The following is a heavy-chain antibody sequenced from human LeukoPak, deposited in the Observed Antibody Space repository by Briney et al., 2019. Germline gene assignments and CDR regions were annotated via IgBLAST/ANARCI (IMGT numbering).Heavy chain of an antibody. D-gene: IGHD5-18*01. CDR2: INSDGSTT. Sequence: GGSLRLSCAASGFTFSYYWMHWVRQAPGKGLVWVSRINSDGSTTSYADSVKGRFTISRDNVKNTLYLQMNSLRAEDTAVYYCASGRYSYGSLVFDYWGQGTLVTVSS. CDR1: GFTFSYYW. CDR3: ASGRYSYGSLVFDY. J-gene: IGHJ4*02. V-gene: IGHV3-74*01.